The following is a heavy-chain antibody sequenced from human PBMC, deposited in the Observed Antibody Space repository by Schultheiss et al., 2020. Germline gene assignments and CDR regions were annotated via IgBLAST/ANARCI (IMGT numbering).Heavy chain of an antibody. V-gene: IGHV3-23*01. D-gene: IGHD4-17*01. CDR1: GFPFTNYG. Sequence: GGSLRLSCAASGFPFTNYGLTWVRQAQGKGLEWVAGISGSGGSTYYAESVKGRFTVSRDNSKNMLYLQMNSLRAEDTAVYYCAKLGVDNDYGVVWGQGTLVTVSS. J-gene: IGHJ4*02. CDR2: ISGSGGST. CDR3: AKLGVDNDYGVV.